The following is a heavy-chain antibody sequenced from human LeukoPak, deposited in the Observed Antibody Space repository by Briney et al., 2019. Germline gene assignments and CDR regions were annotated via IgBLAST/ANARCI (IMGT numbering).Heavy chain of an antibody. D-gene: IGHD5-12*01. CDR2: ISAYNGNT. CDR3: ARHWWLRESSPAFDI. V-gene: IGHV1-18*01. J-gene: IGHJ3*02. Sequence: ASVKVSCKASGYTFTSYGISWVRQAPGQGLEWMGWISAYNGNTNYAQKLQGRVTMTTDTSTSTAYMVLRSLRSDDTAVYYCARHWWLRESSPAFDIWGQGTMVTVSS. CDR1: GYTFTSYG.